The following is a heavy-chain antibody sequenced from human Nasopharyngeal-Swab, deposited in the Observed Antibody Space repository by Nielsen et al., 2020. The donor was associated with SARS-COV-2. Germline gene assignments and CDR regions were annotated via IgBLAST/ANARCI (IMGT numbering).Heavy chain of an antibody. V-gene: IGHV3-48*03. D-gene: IGHD4-17*01. CDR1: GFTFSSYE. J-gene: IGHJ4*02. CDR2: ISSSGSTI. Sequence: GESLKISCAASGFTFSSYEMNWVRQAPGKGLEWASYISSSGSTIYYADSVKGRFTISRDNAKNSLYLQMNSLRAEDTAVYYCAGDGATVTSGGFDYWGQGTLVTVSS. CDR3: AGDGATVTSGGFDY.